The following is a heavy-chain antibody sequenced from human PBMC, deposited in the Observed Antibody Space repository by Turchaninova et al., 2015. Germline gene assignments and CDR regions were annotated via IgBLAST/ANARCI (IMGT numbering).Heavy chain of an antibody. J-gene: IGHJ3*02. Sequence: EVQLVESGGGLVQPGGSLRLSCGASGFTVSSYEMNWVGQVPGKGLEWVSYSVTSDITIHYADAVKGRFTISRDNARNSLYLQMNSLRAEDTAVYYCARGPLSYHDSNYAFDIWGHGTMVTVSS. V-gene: IGHV3-48*03. CDR3: ARGPLSYHDSNYAFDI. D-gene: IGHD3-22*01. CDR1: GFTVSSYE. CDR2: SVTSDITI.